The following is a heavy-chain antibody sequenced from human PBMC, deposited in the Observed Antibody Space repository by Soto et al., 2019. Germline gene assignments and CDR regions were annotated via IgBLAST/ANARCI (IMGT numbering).Heavy chain of an antibody. CDR1: GFSLSTSGVG. CDR2: LYWDDDK. V-gene: IGHV2-5*02. D-gene: IGHD6-13*01. Sequence: ITLKESGPTLVKPTQTLTLPYTFSGFSLSTSGVGVGWIRQPPGKALEWLASLYWDDDKRYSPSLKSRLTNIKDPSKNQVVLTMTNMDPVDTATYYCAHPLDSATSSSWASDAFDIWCQGTMVTVSS. CDR3: AHPLDSATSSSWASDAFDI. J-gene: IGHJ3*02.